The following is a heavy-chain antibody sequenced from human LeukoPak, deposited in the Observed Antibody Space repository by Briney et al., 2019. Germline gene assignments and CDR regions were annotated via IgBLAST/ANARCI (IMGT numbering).Heavy chain of an antibody. J-gene: IGHJ4*02. Sequence: SGGSLRLSCAASGFTFSSYWMSWVRLAPGKGLEWVANIKQDRSEKYFVDSVKGRFTISRDNAKTSLYLQMNSLRAEDTAVYYCARPLRYYDSSGFSDWGQGTLVTVSS. CDR1: GFTFSSYW. D-gene: IGHD3-22*01. CDR2: IKQDRSEK. V-gene: IGHV3-7*01. CDR3: ARPLRYYDSSGFSD.